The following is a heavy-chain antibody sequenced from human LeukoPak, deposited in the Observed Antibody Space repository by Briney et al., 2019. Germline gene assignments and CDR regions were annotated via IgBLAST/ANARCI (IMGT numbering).Heavy chain of an antibody. Sequence: PSETLSLTCTVSGGSISSNSYYWGWIRQPPGEGLEWIGHIYYSGTSFYNPSLTSRVTISVDTSKNQFSLKLTSVNDADTAVYYCARIERSSYSLGFDYWGQGTLVTVSS. J-gene: IGHJ4*02. CDR3: ARIERSSYSLGFDY. D-gene: IGHD6-6*01. V-gene: IGHV4-31*03. CDR2: IYYSGTS. CDR1: GGSISSNSYY.